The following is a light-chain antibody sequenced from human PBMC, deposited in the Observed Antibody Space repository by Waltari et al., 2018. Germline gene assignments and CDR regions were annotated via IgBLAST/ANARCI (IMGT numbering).Light chain of an antibody. Sequence: QSALTQPASGSGSPDQAITLSCPGTTSDVGSYNSCPWYQRRPGKAPQPLVSEVTNRPLGVSNRFSGSKSDNTASLTISGLLAEDEADYYCSSYTNSSTYVFGTWTKVTVL. CDR3: SSYTNSSTYV. CDR1: TSDVGSYNS. J-gene: IGLJ1*01. CDR2: EVT. V-gene: IGLV2-14*01.